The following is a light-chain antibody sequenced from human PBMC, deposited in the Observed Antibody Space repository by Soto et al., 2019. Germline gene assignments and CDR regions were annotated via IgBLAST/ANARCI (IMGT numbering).Light chain of an antibody. Sequence: AIQMTQSPSSLSASVGDRVTMSCRASQGIRNDLGWYQQKPGKAPKLLIYAASSLQSGVPSRFSGSGSGTDFTLTISSLQPEDFATYYCLQDYNYPPTFGQGTKVDIK. J-gene: IGKJ1*01. CDR3: LQDYNYPPT. CDR1: QGIRND. V-gene: IGKV1-6*01. CDR2: AAS.